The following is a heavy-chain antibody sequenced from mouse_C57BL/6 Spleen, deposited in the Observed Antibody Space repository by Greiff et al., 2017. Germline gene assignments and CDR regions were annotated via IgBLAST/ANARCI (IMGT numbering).Heavy chain of an antibody. CDR1: GYAFTNYL. D-gene: IGHD1-1*01. Sequence: VQLQESGAELVRPGTSVKVSCKASGYAFTNYLIEWVKQRPGQGLEWIGVINTGSGGTNYNEKFKGKATLTADKSSSTAYMQLSSLTSEDSAVYFCARLTTEDYFDYWGQGTTLTVSS. CDR2: INTGSGGT. CDR3: ARLTTEDYFDY. V-gene: IGHV1-54*01. J-gene: IGHJ2*01.